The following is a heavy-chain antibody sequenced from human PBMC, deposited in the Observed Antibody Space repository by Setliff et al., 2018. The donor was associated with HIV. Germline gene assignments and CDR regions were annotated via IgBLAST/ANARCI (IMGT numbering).Heavy chain of an antibody. D-gene: IGHD1-26*01. V-gene: IGHV3-11*04. CDR2: ISRSGDTI. CDR1: GFTISNYY. J-gene: IGHJ3*02. CDR3: AREGGVAFDI. Sequence: GGSLRLSCAVSGFTISNYYMNWIRQAPGKGLEWISYISRSGDTIYYADSVKGRFTISRDNAKNSLYLQMNSLRAEDTAVYYCAREGGVAFDIWGQGTMVTVS.